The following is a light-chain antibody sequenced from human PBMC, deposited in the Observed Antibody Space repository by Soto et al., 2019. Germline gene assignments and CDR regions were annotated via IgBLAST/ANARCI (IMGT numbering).Light chain of an antibody. Sequence: QSALTQPASVSGSPGQSITISCTGTSSDVGAYNLVSWYQQHPGQAPKLMIYEVSERPSGVSNRFSGSKSGNTASLAISGLQAEDEADYYCCSNAGSSTWVFGGGTKVTVL. J-gene: IGLJ3*02. CDR2: EVS. CDR3: CSNAGSSTWV. V-gene: IGLV2-23*02. CDR1: SSDVGAYNL.